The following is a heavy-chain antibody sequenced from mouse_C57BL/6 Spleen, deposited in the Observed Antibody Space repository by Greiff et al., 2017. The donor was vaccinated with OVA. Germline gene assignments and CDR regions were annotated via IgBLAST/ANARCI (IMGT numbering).Heavy chain of an antibody. J-gene: IGHJ2*01. D-gene: IGHD3-1*01. CDR2: ISSGSSTI. CDR3: ARGLSYLDY. CDR1: GFTFSDYG. V-gene: IGHV5-17*01. Sequence: EVKVVESGGGLVKPGGSLKLSCAASGFTFSDYGMHWVRQAPEKGLEWVAYISSGSSTIYYADTVKGRFTISRDNAKTTLFLQLTSLRSEDTAMYYCARGLSYLDYWGQGTTLTVSS.